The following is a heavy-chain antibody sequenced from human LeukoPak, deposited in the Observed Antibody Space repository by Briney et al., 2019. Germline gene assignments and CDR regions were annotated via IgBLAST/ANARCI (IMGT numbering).Heavy chain of an antibody. CDR3: AKRVYDSSGYYWDY. CDR2: ISGSGGST. D-gene: IGHD3-22*01. J-gene: IGHJ4*02. V-gene: IGHV3-23*01. CDR1: GFTFSSYA. Sequence: GGSLRLSCAASGFTFSSYAMSWVRQAPGKGLEWVSAISGSGGSTYYADSVKGRFTISRDNSKNTLYLQVNSLRAEDTAVYYCAKRVYDSSGYYWDYWGQGTLVTVSS.